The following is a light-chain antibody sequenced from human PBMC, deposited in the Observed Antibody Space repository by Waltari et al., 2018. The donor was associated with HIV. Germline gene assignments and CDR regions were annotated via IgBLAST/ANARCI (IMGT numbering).Light chain of an antibody. V-gene: IGLV1-44*01. Sequence: HSVLTQPPSASGTPGQRVTISRSGSRSNIGSKILTGYQQLPGTAPKLLIYSNNQRPSGVPDRFSGSKSGTSASLAISGLQSEDEADYYCAAWDDSLNGWVFGGGTKLTVL. CDR1: RSNIGSKI. J-gene: IGLJ3*02. CDR2: SNN. CDR3: AAWDDSLNGWV.